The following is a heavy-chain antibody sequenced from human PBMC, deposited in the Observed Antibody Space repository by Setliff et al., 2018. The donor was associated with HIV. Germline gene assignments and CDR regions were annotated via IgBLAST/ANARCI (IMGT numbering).Heavy chain of an antibody. Sequence: GASVKVSCKASGGTFRSNAINWVRQAPGQGLEWMGGIIPLLGTPNYAHKFQGRVTITADKYSSTVYMELSSLRSEDSAVFYCARDRSGIAVAAPDAFDVWGQGTMVTVSS. V-gene: IGHV1-69*06. CDR2: IIPLLGTP. CDR1: GGTFRSNA. D-gene: IGHD6-19*01. CDR3: ARDRSGIAVAAPDAFDV. J-gene: IGHJ3*01.